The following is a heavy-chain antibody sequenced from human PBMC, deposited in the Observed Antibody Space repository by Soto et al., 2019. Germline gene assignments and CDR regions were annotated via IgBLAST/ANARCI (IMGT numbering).Heavy chain of an antibody. D-gene: IGHD2-2*01. CDR1: GFNFSSYA. J-gene: IGHJ4*01. CDR2: ISGSGGRT. Sequence: GGSLRLSCAASGFNFSSYAMSWVRLTPGKGLEWVSSISGSGGRTDYADSVKGRFTISRDNAKNSLYLQMNSLRAEDTAVYYCARDPNLYCSGTDCYVYWGDGARVT. V-gene: IGHV3-23*01. CDR3: ARDPNLYCSGTDCYVY.